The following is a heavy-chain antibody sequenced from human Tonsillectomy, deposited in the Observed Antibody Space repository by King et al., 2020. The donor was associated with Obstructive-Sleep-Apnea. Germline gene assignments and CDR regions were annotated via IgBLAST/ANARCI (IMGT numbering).Heavy chain of an antibody. V-gene: IGHV4-4*02. D-gene: IGHD2/OR15-2a*01. CDR2: IYHSGST. CDR1: GGSISSTNW. CDR3: ASGNSTSPGY. J-gene: IGHJ4*02. Sequence: QLQESGPGLVKPSGTLSLTCAVSGGSISSTNWWSWVRQPPGKELEWIGEIYHSGSTNYNPSLKNRVTISIDKSENQFSLKLTSMTAADTAVYYCASGNSTSPGYWGQGTLVTVSS.